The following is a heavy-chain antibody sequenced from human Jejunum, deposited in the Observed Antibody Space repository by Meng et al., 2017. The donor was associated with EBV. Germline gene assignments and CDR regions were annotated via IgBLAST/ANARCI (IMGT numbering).Heavy chain of an antibody. D-gene: IGHD2-8*02. CDR1: GYTFTSSG. Sequence: VQLVQSVSELKKPGASVKVSCKASGYTFTSSGINWVRQAPGQGLEWMGWINTNTGYPTYAQDFTGRFVFSLDTSVSTAYLQITSLSTEDNAVYYCARVRPGGGWFDPWGQGTLVTVAS. J-gene: IGHJ5*02. V-gene: IGHV7-4-1*02. CDR3: ARVRPGGGWFDP. CDR2: INTNTGYP.